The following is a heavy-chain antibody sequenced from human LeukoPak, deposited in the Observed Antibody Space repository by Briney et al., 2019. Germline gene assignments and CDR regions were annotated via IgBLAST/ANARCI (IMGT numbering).Heavy chain of an antibody. V-gene: IGHV3-30*02. CDR3: AKDANSGSNFYYFDY. Sequence: PGGSLRLSCAASGFTFSSYAMHWVRQAPGKGLEWVAFIRYNGSNKYYADSVKGRFTISKDNSKNTLYLQMNSLRAEDTAVFYCAKDANSGSNFYYFDYWGQGTLVTVSS. CDR1: GFTFSSYA. D-gene: IGHD1-26*01. CDR2: IRYNGSNK. J-gene: IGHJ4*02.